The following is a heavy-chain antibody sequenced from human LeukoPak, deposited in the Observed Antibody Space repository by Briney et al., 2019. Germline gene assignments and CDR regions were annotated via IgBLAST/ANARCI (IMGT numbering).Heavy chain of an antibody. J-gene: IGHJ5*02. Sequence: SQTLSLTCAISGDSVSSNSAAWNWIRQSPSRGLEWLGRTYYRSKWYNDYAVSVKSRITINPDTSKNQFSLQLNSVTPEDTAVYYCARSLVVVIAAAANNWFDPWGQGTLVTVSS. V-gene: IGHV6-1*01. D-gene: IGHD6-13*01. CDR3: ARSLVVVIAAAANNWFDP. CDR2: TYYRSKWYN. CDR1: GDSVSSNSAA.